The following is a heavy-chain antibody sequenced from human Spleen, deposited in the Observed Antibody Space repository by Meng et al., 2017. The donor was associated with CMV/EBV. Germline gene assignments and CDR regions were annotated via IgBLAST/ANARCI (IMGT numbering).Heavy chain of an antibody. Sequence: GESLKISCAASGISFSSYWMNWVRQAPGKGLEWVASIKQDGTEKYYVDSVKGRFTISRDNARNSLYLQMNSLRDEDTAVYYCAREAPAGPLDNWGQGTLVTVSS. J-gene: IGHJ4*02. CDR2: IKQDGTEK. D-gene: IGHD6-13*01. CDR3: AREAPAGPLDN. CDR1: GISFSSYW. V-gene: IGHV3-7*01.